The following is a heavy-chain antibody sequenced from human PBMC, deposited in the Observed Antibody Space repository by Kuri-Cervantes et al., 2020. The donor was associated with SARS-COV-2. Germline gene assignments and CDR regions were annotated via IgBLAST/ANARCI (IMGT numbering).Heavy chain of an antibody. Sequence: ASVKVSCKASRYTFTDYAIHWVRQAPGQRLEWMGWINAGNGDTRYSQKFRGRVTITRDTSASTAYMDLSSRRSEDTALYYCARGLPYCSRASCSRFDYWGQGTLVTVSS. D-gene: IGHD2-2*01. J-gene: IGHJ4*02. V-gene: IGHV1-3*01. CDR3: ARGLPYCSRASCSRFDY. CDR1: RYTFTDYA. CDR2: INAGNGDT.